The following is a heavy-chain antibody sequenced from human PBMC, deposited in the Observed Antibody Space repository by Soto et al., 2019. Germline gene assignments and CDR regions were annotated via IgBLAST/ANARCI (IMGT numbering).Heavy chain of an antibody. J-gene: IGHJ6*02. CDR1: GRSISSSSYY. CDR2: IYYSGYT. CDR3: ERQKGPIYVGYYYDMDV. V-gene: IGHV4-39*01. D-gene: IGHD3-16*01. Sequence: SETLSLTSTVSGRSISSSSYYLGWIRQPPGKGLEWIGSIYYSGYTYYNPSLKTQVTISVDTSKNQFTLKLSSVTAADTAVYYCERQKGPIYVGYYYDMDVWGQGTTVTVS.